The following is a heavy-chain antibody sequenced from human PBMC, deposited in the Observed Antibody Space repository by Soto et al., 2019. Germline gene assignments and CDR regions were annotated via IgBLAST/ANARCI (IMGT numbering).Heavy chain of an antibody. D-gene: IGHD1-26*01. CDR3: ARSYEAAYYYYGMDV. CDR1: GGTFSSYA. CDR2: IIPIFGTA. V-gene: IGHV1-69*13. Sequence: SVKVSCKSSGGTFSSYAISWVLQAPGQGLEWMGGIIPIFGTANYAQKFQGRVTITADESTSTAYMELSSLRSEDTAVYYCARSYEAAYYYYGMDVWGQGTTVTVSS. J-gene: IGHJ6*02.